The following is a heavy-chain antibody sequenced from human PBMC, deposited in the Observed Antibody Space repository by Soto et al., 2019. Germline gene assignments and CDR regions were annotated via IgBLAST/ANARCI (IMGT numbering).Heavy chain of an antibody. CDR1: GYTFTGYY. CDR3: ARGVNITMVRGVITDLYYYYYGMDV. Sequence: GASVKVSCKASGYTFTGYYMHWVRQAPGQGLEWMGWINPNSGGTNYAQKFQGWVTMTRDTSISTAYMELSRLRSDDTAVYYCARGVNITMVRGVITDLYYYYYGMDVWGQGITVTLSS. D-gene: IGHD3-10*01. CDR2: INPNSGGT. J-gene: IGHJ6*02. V-gene: IGHV1-2*04.